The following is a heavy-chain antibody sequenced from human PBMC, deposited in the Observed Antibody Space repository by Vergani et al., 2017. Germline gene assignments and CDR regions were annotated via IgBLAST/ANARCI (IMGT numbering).Heavy chain of an antibody. V-gene: IGHV3-30*03. D-gene: IGHD1-1*01. CDR2: ISYDGTQK. Sequence: QVHLVESGGGVVQPGRSLRLSCVVSGFTSSYYGMHWVRQAPGKGPEWVAVISYDGTQKYCADSVKGRFTISRDNSKSTLYLQMNSLRTEDTAVYYCATKSCGTPGCQIGYFREWGQGTLVTVSS. J-gene: IGHJ1*01. CDR3: ATKSCGTPGCQIGYFRE. CDR1: GFTSSYYG.